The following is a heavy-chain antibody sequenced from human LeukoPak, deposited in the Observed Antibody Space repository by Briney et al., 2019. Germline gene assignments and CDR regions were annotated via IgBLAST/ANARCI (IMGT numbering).Heavy chain of an antibody. D-gene: IGHD6-13*01. V-gene: IGHV1-2*02. CDR3: ERGYSSSSYDH. CDR2: INANSGGT. CDR1: GYTFTDYY. J-gene: IGHJ5*02. Sequence: GASVKVSCKASGYTFTDYYIHWVRQGPGQGLEWMGWINANSGGTSYAPKFQGRATMTRETYISKDYMELSRLRSDDTAVYYCERGYSSSSYDHWGQGTLVTVSS.